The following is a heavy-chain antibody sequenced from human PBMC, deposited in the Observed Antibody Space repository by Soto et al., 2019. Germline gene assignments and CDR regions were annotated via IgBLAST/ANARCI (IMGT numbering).Heavy chain of an antibody. D-gene: IGHD6-19*01. Sequence: QVQLVQSGAEVKKPGSSVKVSCKASGGTFSSYTISWVRQAPGQGLEWMGRIIPILGIANYAQKFQGRVTITADKSTSTAYMELSSLRSEDTAVYYCARATLLSGYSSGWGFDYWGQGTLVTVSS. CDR1: GGTFSSYT. J-gene: IGHJ4*02. CDR3: ARATLLSGYSSGWGFDY. CDR2: IIPILGIA. V-gene: IGHV1-69*02.